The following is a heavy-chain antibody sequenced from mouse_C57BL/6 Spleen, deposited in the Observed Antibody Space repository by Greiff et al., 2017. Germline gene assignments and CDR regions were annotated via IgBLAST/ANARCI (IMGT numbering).Heavy chain of an antibody. Sequence: VQLQQPGAELVRPGSSVKLSCKASGYTFTSYWMDWVKQRPGQGLEWIGNIYPSDSETHYNQKFKDKATLTVDKSSSTAYMQLSSLTSEDSAVYYCARGRPLYAMDYWGQGTSVTVSS. CDR1: GYTFTSYW. CDR2: IYPSDSET. V-gene: IGHV1-61*01. CDR3: ARGRPLYAMDY. J-gene: IGHJ4*01.